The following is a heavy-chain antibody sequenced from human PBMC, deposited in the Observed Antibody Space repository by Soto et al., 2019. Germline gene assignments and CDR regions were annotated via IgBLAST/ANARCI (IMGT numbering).Heavy chain of an antibody. J-gene: IGHJ4*02. Sequence: EVQLVESGGGLVQPGGSLRVSCAASGFTFSSYWMHWVRQAPGKGLVWVSRINSDGSSTSYADSVKGRFTISRDNAKNTLYVQMNSLIAEDRAIYYCARRGAVAGLHSWGQGTLVTVSS. V-gene: IGHV3-74*01. CDR3: ARRGAVAGLHS. D-gene: IGHD6-19*01. CDR1: GFTFSSYW. CDR2: INSDGSST.